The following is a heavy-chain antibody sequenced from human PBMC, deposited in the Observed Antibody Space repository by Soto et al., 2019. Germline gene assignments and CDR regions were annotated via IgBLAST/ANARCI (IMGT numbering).Heavy chain of an antibody. Sequence: GGSLRLSCAASGFTFSSYAMHWVRQAPGKGLEWVAVISYDGSNKYYADSVKGRFTISRDNSKNTLYLQMNSLRAEDPAVYYCARSTAMVTPPFDYWGQGTLVTVSS. J-gene: IGHJ4*02. V-gene: IGHV3-30-3*01. CDR1: GFTFSSYA. CDR2: ISYDGSNK. D-gene: IGHD5-18*01. CDR3: ARSTAMVTPPFDY.